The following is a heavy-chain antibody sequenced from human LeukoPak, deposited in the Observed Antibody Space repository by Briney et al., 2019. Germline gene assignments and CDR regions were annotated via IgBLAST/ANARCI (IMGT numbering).Heavy chain of an antibody. CDR1: GFTFSSYA. V-gene: IGHV3-23*01. D-gene: IGHD3-3*01. J-gene: IGHJ5*02. CDR2: ISGSGGST. Sequence: GGSLRLPCAASGFTFSSYAMSWVRQAPGKGLEWVSAISGSGGSTYYADSVKGRFTISRDNSKNTLYLQMNSLRAEDTAVYYCAKDKGEWPSGWFDPWGQGTLVTVSS. CDR3: AKDKGEWPSGWFDP.